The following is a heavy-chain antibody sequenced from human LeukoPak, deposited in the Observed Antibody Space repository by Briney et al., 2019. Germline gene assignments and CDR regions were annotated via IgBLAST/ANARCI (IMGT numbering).Heavy chain of an antibody. D-gene: IGHD5-18*01. Sequence: SETLSLTCAVYGGSFSGYYWSWIRQPPGKGLEWIGEINHSGSTNDNPCLTSRVTISVDTSKNQFSLKLSPVTAADTAVYYGARQGATKAMVDNYYMDVWGKGTTVTVSS. V-gene: IGHV4-34*01. CDR2: INHSGST. CDR1: GGSFSGYY. J-gene: IGHJ6*03. CDR3: ARQGATKAMVDNYYMDV.